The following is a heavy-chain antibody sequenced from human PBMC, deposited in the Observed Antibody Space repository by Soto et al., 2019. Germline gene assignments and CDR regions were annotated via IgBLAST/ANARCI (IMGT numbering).Heavy chain of an antibody. CDR3: ARAGQQLVLG. Sequence: SETLSLTCAVSGYSISSGYYWGWIRQPTGKGLEWIGSIYHSGSTYYNPSLKSRVTISVDTSKNQFSLKLSSVTAADTAVYYCARAGQQLVLGWGQGTLVTVSS. V-gene: IGHV4-38-2*01. J-gene: IGHJ4*02. CDR1: GYSISSGYY. D-gene: IGHD6-13*01. CDR2: IYHSGST.